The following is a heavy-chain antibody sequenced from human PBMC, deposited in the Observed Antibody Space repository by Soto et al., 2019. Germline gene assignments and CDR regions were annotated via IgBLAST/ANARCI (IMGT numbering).Heavy chain of an antibody. CDR1: GGTFSSYA. CDR3: ARETMYSSGSFDY. J-gene: IGHJ4*01. Sequence: QVQLVQSGAEVKKPGSSVNVSCKASGGTFSSYAISWVRQAPGQGLEWMGGFIPICGTANYAQKFQGRVTITADKSTSTAYIELSSLRSEDTAVYDCARETMYSSGSFDYWGHGTLVTVSS. V-gene: IGHV1-69*06. D-gene: IGHD6-19*01. CDR2: FIPICGTA.